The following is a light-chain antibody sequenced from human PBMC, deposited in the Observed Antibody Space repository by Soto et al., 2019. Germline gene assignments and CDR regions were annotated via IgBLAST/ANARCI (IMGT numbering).Light chain of an antibody. CDR1: QSISSW. CDR3: QQANSFPLIT. CDR2: AAS. Sequence: DLQMTQSPSSVSASVGDRVTITCRASQSISSWLAWYQQKPGKAPKLLIYAASSLQSGVPSRFSGSGSGTDFTLTISSLQPEDFATYYCQQANSFPLITFGPGTKVDIK. V-gene: IGKV1-12*01. J-gene: IGKJ3*01.